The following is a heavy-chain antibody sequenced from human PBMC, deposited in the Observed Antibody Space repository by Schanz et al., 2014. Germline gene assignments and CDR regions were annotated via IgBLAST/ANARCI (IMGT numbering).Heavy chain of an antibody. D-gene: IGHD3-22*01. V-gene: IGHV3-33*06. Sequence: QVQLLQFGGGVVQPGRSLRLSCAASGFTFSSYAMHWVRQAPGKGLEWVAVIWNNGVTKYYADSVRGRFTISRDNSKNTLYLQMNSLRAEDTAVYYCAKDPSHGDYDYYFDYWGQGTLVTVSS. CDR2: IWNNGVTK. CDR3: AKDPSHGDYDYYFDY. CDR1: GFTFSSYA. J-gene: IGHJ4*02.